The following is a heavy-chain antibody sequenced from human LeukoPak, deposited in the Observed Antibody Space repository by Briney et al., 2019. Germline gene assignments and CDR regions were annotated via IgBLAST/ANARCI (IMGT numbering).Heavy chain of an antibody. D-gene: IGHD1-26*01. Sequence: GGSLRLSCAASGFTFSSYWMSWVRQTPGKGLEWVANIKQDGSEKYYVDSVKGRFTISRDNAKNSLYLQMNSLRAEDTAVYYCAHLPPPRPTSVRAPTPDAFDIWRQGTMVTVSS. CDR3: AHLPPPRPTSVRAPTPDAFDI. CDR1: GFTFSSYW. V-gene: IGHV3-7*01. J-gene: IGHJ3*02. CDR2: IKQDGSEK.